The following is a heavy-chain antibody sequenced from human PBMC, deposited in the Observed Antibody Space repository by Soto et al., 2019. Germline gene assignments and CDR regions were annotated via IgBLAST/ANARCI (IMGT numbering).Heavy chain of an antibody. CDR2: ISSSSSYI. Sequence: RRLSCAASGFTFSSYSMNWVRQAPGKGLEWVSSISSSSSYIYYADSVKGRFTISRDNAKNSLYLQMNSLRAEDTAVYYCAATLYDFWRGYYRSGLVGWFDPWGQGTLVTVSS. CDR1: GFTFSSYS. CDR3: AATLYDFWRGYYRSGLVGWFDP. D-gene: IGHD3-3*01. J-gene: IGHJ5*02. V-gene: IGHV3-21*01.